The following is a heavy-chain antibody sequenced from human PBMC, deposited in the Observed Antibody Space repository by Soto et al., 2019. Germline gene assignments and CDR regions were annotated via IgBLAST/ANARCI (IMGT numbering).Heavy chain of an antibody. D-gene: IGHD2-2*01. J-gene: IGHJ6*02. CDR3: ARVGGYCSSTSCFQHLGRGMDV. V-gene: IGHV1-46*01. CDR1: GYTFTSYY. CDR2: INPSGGST. Sequence: GASVKVSCKASGYTFTSYYMHWVRQAPGQVLEWMGIINPSGGSTSYAQKFQGKVTMTRDTSTSTVYMELSSLRSEDTAVYYCARVGGYCSSTSCFQHLGRGMDVWGQGTTVTVSS.